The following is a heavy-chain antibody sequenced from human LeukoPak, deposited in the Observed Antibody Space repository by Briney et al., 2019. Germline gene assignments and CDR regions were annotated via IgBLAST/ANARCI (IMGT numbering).Heavy chain of an antibody. Sequence: SETLSLTCTVSGGSISSYYWSWIRQPPGKELEWLGYIYYSGSTNYNPSLKSRVTMSVDTSKSQFSLKLSSVTAADTAVYYCARSGYSSGMARLDYWGQGTLVTVSS. CDR3: ARSGYSSGMARLDY. V-gene: IGHV4-59*01. CDR2: IYYSGST. D-gene: IGHD6-19*01. J-gene: IGHJ4*02. CDR1: GGSISSYY.